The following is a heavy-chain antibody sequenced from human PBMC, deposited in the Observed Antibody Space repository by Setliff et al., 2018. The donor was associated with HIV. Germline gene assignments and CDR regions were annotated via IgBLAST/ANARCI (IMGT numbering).Heavy chain of an antibody. CDR2: IGQDGSEK. D-gene: IGHD3-16*01. CDR3: AAVPWGHSSLIIDH. Sequence: PGGSLRLSCAASGFTFSSYTLNWIRQAPGKGLEWVANIGQDGSEKNYVDSVKGRFTISRDNAKNSMDLQMHSLRVEDTAVYYCAAVPWGHSSLIIDHWGQGTPVTVSS. J-gene: IGHJ4*02. V-gene: IGHV3-7*01. CDR1: GFTFSSYT.